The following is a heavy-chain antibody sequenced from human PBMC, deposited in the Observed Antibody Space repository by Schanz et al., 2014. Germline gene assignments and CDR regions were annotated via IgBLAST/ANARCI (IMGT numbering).Heavy chain of an antibody. CDR1: GITLSGYG. CDR2: IGYDGSEK. CDR3: AGAVATIRADSFDI. D-gene: IGHD5-12*01. V-gene: IGHV3-33*03. J-gene: IGHJ3*02. Sequence: QVQLVESGGGVVQPGRSLRLSCAASGITLSGYGLHWVRQAPGKGLEWVANIGYDGSEKYYVDSVKGRFTISRDNAKNSLYLQMNSLRAEDTAVYYCAGAVATIRADSFDIWGQGTMVAVSS.